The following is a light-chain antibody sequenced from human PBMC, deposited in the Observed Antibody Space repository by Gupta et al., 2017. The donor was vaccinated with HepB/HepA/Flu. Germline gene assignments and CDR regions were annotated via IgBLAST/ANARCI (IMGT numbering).Light chain of an antibody. CDR2: GAS. Sequence: EIVMTHSPATLSVSPGERATLSCRASQSVSRNLAWYQQKPGQAPRLLIYGASTRANGFPARFSGSGSGTEFTLTISSRQSEDFAVYYCQQENNCPFTFGQGTRMEIK. V-gene: IGKV3-15*01. CDR3: QQENNCPFT. J-gene: IGKJ5*01. CDR1: QSVSRN.